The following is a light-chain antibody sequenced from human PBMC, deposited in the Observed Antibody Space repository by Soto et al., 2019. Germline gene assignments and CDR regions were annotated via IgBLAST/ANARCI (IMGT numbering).Light chain of an antibody. J-gene: IGKJ2*01. V-gene: IGKV1-39*01. CDR1: QNISDS. CDR2: AAS. CDR3: QRSCT. Sequence: DIQMTQSPYSLSASVGDRVTITCRASQNISDSLNWYQHKPGQAPKLLIYAASSLQSGVPSRFSGSGSETDFSLAISSLQPEDFASYCCQRSCTFGQATKL.